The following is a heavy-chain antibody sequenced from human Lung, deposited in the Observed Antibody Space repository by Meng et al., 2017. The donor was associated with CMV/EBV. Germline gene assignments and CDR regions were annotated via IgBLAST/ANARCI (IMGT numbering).Heavy chain of an antibody. Sequence: GESLKISCAASGFTFSSYGMHWVRQAPGKGLEWVAFIRYDATNKYYADSVKGRFTISRDNSKNTLYLQMNSLRAEDTAVYYCAKAALYSSSWAPFDYWGQGTLVTGSS. CDR3: AKAALYSSSWAPFDY. CDR2: IRYDATNK. V-gene: IGHV3-30*02. CDR1: GFTFSSYG. D-gene: IGHD6-13*01. J-gene: IGHJ4*02.